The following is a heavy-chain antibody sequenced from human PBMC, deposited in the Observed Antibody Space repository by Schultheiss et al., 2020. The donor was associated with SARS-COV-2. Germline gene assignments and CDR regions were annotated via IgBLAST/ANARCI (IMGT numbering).Heavy chain of an antibody. J-gene: IGHJ4*02. CDR2: IYHSGTT. CDR3: ARVTPPRDYHTGFVY. D-gene: IGHD4-17*01. V-gene: IGHV4-38-2*01. Sequence: SETLSLTCGVSGYSISSGYYWGWIRQPPGKGLEWIGSIYHSGTTYYNSSLKSRVTISVDTSKNKFSLKLSSVTAADTAVYYCARVTPPRDYHTGFVYWGQGTLVTVSS. CDR1: GYSISSGYY.